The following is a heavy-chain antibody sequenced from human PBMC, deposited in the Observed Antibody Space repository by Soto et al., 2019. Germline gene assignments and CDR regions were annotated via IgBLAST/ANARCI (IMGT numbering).Heavy chain of an antibody. CDR1: GFTFSSYA. D-gene: IGHD3-3*01. CDR2: ISYDGSNK. V-gene: IGHV3-30-3*01. Sequence: QVQLVESGGGVVQPGRSLRLSCAASGFTFSSYAMHWVRQAPGKGLEWVAVISYDGSNKYYADSVKGRFTISRDNSKNTLYLQMNSLRAEDTAVDYCARVYYDFWSGFVYYGIDVWGQGTTVTVSS. CDR3: ARVYYDFWSGFVYYGIDV. J-gene: IGHJ6*02.